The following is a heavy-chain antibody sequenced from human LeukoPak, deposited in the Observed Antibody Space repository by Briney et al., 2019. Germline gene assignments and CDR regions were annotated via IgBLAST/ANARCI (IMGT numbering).Heavy chain of an antibody. CDR3: ARAIHYYGSGPDY. Sequence: GGSLRLSCAASGFTFSNYWMHWVRQAPGKGLVWVSRIDNGGSNTLYADSVRGRFTISRDNSKNTLYLQMNSLRAEDTAVYYCARAIHYYGSGPDYWGQGTLVTVSS. J-gene: IGHJ4*02. V-gene: IGHV3-74*01. CDR1: GFTFSNYW. D-gene: IGHD3-10*01. CDR2: IDNGGSNT.